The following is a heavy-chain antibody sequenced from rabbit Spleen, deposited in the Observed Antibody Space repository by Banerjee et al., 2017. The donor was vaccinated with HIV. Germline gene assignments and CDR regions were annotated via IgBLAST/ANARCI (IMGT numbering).Heavy chain of an antibody. D-gene: IGHD6-1*01. CDR1: GFTLSSYW. V-gene: IGHV1S45*01. CDR3: ARGEHFSVGFSAFAIYLDL. CDR2: IYTGSGST. J-gene: IGHJ3*01. Sequence: QEQLVESGGGLVQPEGSLTLTCTASGFTLSSYWMCWVRQAPGKGLEWIGCIYTGSGSTHYASWSKGRFTISKTSSTTVTLQMTSLTVADTATYFCARGEHFSVGFSAFAIYLDLWGQGTLVTVS.